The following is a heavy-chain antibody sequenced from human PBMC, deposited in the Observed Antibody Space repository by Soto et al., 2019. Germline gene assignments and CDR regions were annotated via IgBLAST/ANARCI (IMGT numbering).Heavy chain of an antibody. CDR3: ATDQGHGPSTALAYYYGLDV. CDR1: GGTFSSYA. Sequence: ASVKVSCKASGGTFSSYAISWVRQAPGQGLGWMGGIIPIFGTANYAQKFQGRVTITADESTSTAYMELSSLRSEDTAVYYCATDQGHGPSTALAYYYGLDVWGQGTTVTVSS. D-gene: IGHD4-17*01. CDR2: IIPIFGTA. V-gene: IGHV1-69*13. J-gene: IGHJ6*02.